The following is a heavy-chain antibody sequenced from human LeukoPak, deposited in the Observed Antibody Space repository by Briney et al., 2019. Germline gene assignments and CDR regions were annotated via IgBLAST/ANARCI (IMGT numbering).Heavy chain of an antibody. V-gene: IGHV3-11*01. J-gene: IGHJ4*02. CDR3: ARPLDSGSQYPSCG. Sequence: PGGSLRLSCAASGFTFSDYYMSWIRQAPGKGLEWVSYISSSGSTIYYADSVKGRFTISRDNAENSLYLQMNSLRAEDTAVYYCARPLDSGSQYPSCGWGQGTLVTVSS. CDR1: GFTFSDYY. D-gene: IGHD3-10*01. CDR2: ISSSGSTI.